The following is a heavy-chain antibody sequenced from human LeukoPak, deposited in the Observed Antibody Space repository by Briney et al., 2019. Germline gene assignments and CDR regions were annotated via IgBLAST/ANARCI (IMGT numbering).Heavy chain of an antibody. CDR3: AKANGHSGYDFLDFDY. Sequence: PGGSLRLSCAASGFTFSSYGMHWVHQAPGKGLEWVTFIRFDGSNKYYADSVKGRFTIARDSSKNTLYLRMNSLRAEDTAVYYCAKANGHSGYDFLDFDYWGRGTLVTVAP. CDR1: GFTFSSYG. CDR2: IRFDGSNK. J-gene: IGHJ4*02. V-gene: IGHV3-30*02. D-gene: IGHD5-12*01.